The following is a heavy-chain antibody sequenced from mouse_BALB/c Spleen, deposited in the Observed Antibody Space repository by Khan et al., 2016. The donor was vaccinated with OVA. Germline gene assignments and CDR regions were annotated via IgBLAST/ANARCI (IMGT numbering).Heavy chain of an antibody. CDR3: ARENYDGRSSYAMDY. Sequence: DLVKPGTSVKLSCKASGYTFTSYWINWIKQRPGKGLEGIGRIGPGSSNTYYTEMFKGKAALTVDKSSSTAYIHLSSLSSEDSAVYFGARENYDGRSSYAMDYWGQGTSVTVAS. J-gene: IGHJ4*01. CDR2: IGPGSSNT. V-gene: IGHV1S41*01. CDR1: GYTFTSYW. D-gene: IGHD1-1*01.